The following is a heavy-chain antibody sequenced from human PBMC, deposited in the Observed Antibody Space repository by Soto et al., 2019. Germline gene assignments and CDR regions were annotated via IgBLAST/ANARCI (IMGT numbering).Heavy chain of an antibody. CDR2: IYYSGGP. V-gene: IGHV4-59*01. Sequence: SETLSLTCTVSGGSISSYYWSWVRQPPGKGLEWIGYIYYSGGPNYNPSLKSRVTISVDTSKNQISLILSSVTAADAAVYYCARDGVLTGYNGLDVWGQGTTVTVSS. J-gene: IGHJ6*02. D-gene: IGHD3-9*01. CDR1: GGSISSYY. CDR3: ARDGVLTGYNGLDV.